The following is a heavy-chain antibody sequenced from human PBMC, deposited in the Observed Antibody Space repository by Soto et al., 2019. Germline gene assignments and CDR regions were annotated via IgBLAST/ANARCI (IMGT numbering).Heavy chain of an antibody. V-gene: IGHV1-18*01. CDR2: ISAYNGNT. J-gene: IGHJ4*02. CDR1: GYTFTSYG. D-gene: IGHD6-19*01. CDR3: ASDVRIAVAGTKFDY. Sequence: ASVKVSCKASGYTFTSYGISWVRQAPGQGLEWMGWISAYNGNTNYAQKLQGRVTMTTDTSTSTAYMELRSLRSDDTAVYYCASDVRIAVAGTKFDYWGQGTPVTSPQ.